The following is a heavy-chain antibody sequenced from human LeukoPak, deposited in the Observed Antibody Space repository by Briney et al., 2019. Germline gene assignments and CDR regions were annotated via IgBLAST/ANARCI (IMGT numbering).Heavy chain of an antibody. CDR3: ARYDGPSLVSNWFDP. CDR1: GFTFNTYG. Sequence: HPGGSLRLSCAASGFTFNTYGMHWVRQAPGKGLEWVAFIRYDGSYKYYADSVKGRFTISRDNAKNTLYLQMNSLRAEDTAVYYCARYDGPSLVSNWFDPWGQGTLVTVSS. CDR2: IRYDGSYK. D-gene: IGHD2-8*01. J-gene: IGHJ5*02. V-gene: IGHV3-33*08.